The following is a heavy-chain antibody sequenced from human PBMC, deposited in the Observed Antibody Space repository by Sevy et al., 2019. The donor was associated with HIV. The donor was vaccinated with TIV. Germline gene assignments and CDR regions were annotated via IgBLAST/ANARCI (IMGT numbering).Heavy chain of an antibody. CDR2: ISAYNGNT. J-gene: IGHJ3*02. CDR1: GYTFTSYG. CDR3: ARHPDYDFWSGLDI. D-gene: IGHD3-3*01. Sequence: ASVKVSCKASGYTFTSYGISWVRQAPGQGLEWMGWISAYNGNTNYAQKLQGRVTMTTDTSTSTAYMELRSLRSDDTAVYYCARHPDYDFWSGLDIWGQWTMVTVSS. V-gene: IGHV1-18*01.